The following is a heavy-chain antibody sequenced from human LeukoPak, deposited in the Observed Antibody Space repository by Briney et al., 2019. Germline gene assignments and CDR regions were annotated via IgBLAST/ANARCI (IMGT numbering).Heavy chain of an antibody. CDR3: ARDGVGRVRGVIGY. J-gene: IGHJ4*02. CDR1: GGTISSGSYY. Sequence: SQTLSLTCTVSGGTISSGSYYWSWIRQPAGKGLEWIGRIYTSGSTNYNPSLKSRVTMSVDTSKNQFSLKLSSVTAADTAVYYCARDGVGRVRGVIGYWGQGTLVTGSS. V-gene: IGHV4-61*02. CDR2: IYTSGST. D-gene: IGHD3-10*01.